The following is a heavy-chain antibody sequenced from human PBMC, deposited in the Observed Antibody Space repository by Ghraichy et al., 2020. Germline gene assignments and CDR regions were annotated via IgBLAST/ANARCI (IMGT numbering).Heavy chain of an antibody. CDR1: GFTFSSYW. J-gene: IGHJ4*02. Sequence: GGSLRLSCAASGFTFSSYWMHWVRQAPGKGLVWVSRINSDGSSTSYADSVKGRFTISRDNAKNTLYLQMNSLRAEDTAVYYCARDRDYYDSSGYYYGLKYFDYWGQGTLVTVSS. D-gene: IGHD3-22*01. CDR2: INSDGSST. V-gene: IGHV3-74*01. CDR3: ARDRDYYDSSGYYYGLKYFDY.